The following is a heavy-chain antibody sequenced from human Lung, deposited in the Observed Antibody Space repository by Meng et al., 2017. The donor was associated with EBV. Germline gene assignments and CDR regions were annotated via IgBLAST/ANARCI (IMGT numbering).Heavy chain of an antibody. Sequence: QVQLGEFGAEVKKPGASVKVSCKASGYIFNNYGVSWVRQAPGQGPEWMGWISAYNGNTNYAQNFQGRFTMTTDTSTSTAYMELRSLRSDDTAVYYCAKGTPGRRYAENWGQGTLVTVSS. CDR1: GYIFNNYG. V-gene: IGHV1-18*01. CDR2: ISAYNGNT. D-gene: IGHD3-10*01. CDR3: AKGTPGRRYAEN. J-gene: IGHJ4*02.